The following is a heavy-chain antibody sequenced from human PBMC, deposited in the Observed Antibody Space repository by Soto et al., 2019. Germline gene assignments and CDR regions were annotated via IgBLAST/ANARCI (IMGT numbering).Heavy chain of an antibody. CDR1: GFTFSSRS. D-gene: IGHD2-8*02. Sequence: GGSLRLSCAASGFTFSSRSMNWVRQAPGKGLEWVAYISGSSYTIYYADSVKGRVTISRDNAKNSLYLQMNSLRGEDTAVYYCARGVLDRAIDYWGQGTLVTVSS. V-gene: IGHV3-48*01. CDR3: ARGVLDRAIDY. J-gene: IGHJ4*02. CDR2: ISGSSYTI.